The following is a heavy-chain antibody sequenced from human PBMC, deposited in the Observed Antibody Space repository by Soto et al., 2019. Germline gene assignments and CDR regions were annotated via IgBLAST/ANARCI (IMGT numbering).Heavy chain of an antibody. J-gene: IGHJ6*02. CDR2: ISAYNGNT. Sequence: QVQLVQSGAEVKKPGASVKVSCKASGYTFTSYGISWVRQAPGQGLEWMGWISAYNGNTNYAQKLQGRVTMTTDTSTSTAYMELRSLSSDDTAVYYCAREVMAARPYYYYGMDVWGQGTTVTVSS. V-gene: IGHV1-18*01. CDR3: AREVMAARPYYYYGMDV. CDR1: GYTFTSYG. D-gene: IGHD6-6*01.